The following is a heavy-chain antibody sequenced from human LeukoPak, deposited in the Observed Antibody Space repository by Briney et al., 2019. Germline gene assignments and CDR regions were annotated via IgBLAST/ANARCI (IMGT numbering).Heavy chain of an antibody. J-gene: IGHJ6*02. CDR3: ARGGNYYDSSGYYWMDV. CDR1: GYTFTSYG. V-gene: IGHV1-8*02. D-gene: IGHD3-22*01. Sequence: GASVKVSCKASGYTFTSYGISWVRQATGQGLEWMGWMNPNSGNTGYAQKFQGRVTMTRNTSISTAYMELSSLRSEDTAVYYCARGGNYYDSSGYYWMDVWGQGTTVTVSS. CDR2: MNPNSGNT.